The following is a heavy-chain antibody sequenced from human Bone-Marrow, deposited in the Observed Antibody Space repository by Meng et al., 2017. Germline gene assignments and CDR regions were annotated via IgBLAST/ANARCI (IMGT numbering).Heavy chain of an antibody. CDR2: ISTYNGNT. CDR3: ARGSDWFDP. Sequence: QVQLLQSGAEGKKPGASVKVSCKASGYTFSGYHINWVRQAPGQGLEWMGWISTYNGNTNYAQKFQGRVTMTTDTSTNTAYMELRSLRSDDTAVYYCARGSDWFDPWGQGTLVTVSS. CDR1: GYTFSGYH. V-gene: IGHV1-18*01. J-gene: IGHJ5*02.